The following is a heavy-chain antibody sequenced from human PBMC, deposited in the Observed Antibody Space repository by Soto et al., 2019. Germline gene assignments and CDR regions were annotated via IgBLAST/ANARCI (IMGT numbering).Heavy chain of an antibody. Sequence: QVQLQESGPGLVKPSETLSLTCTVSGGSISSYYWSWIRQPPGKGLEWIGYIYYSGSTDYDPSLESRVTISVDTSKNPFSLKLSSVTAADTAVYYCARRWGTYFDFWGQGTLVTVSS. CDR1: GGSISSYY. CDR3: ARRWGTYFDF. D-gene: IGHD7-27*01. J-gene: IGHJ4*02. V-gene: IGHV4-59*01. CDR2: IYYSGST.